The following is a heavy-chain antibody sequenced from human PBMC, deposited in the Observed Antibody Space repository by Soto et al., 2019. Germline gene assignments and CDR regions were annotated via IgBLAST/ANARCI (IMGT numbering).Heavy chain of an antibody. CDR2: IRSSSSYI. D-gene: IGHD5-18*01. Sequence: EVQLAESGGGLVKPGGSLRLSCVASGFTFSTYSMNWVRQAPGKGLEWVSSIRSSSSYIYYADSLKGRFTISRDNAKNALYLQMNSLSAEDTAVYYCARDVDTTMVMGIDYWGQGTLVTVS. J-gene: IGHJ4*02. CDR1: GFTFSTYS. CDR3: ARDVDTTMVMGIDY. V-gene: IGHV3-21*01.